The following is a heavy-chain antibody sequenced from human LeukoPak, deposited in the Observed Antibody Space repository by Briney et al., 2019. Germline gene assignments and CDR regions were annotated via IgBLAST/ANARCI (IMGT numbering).Heavy chain of an antibody. V-gene: IGHV4-59*11. J-gene: IGHJ3*02. CDR3: ERDRVTVTKGFYI. D-gene: IGHD4-17*01. CDR1: DDSFSSHY. CDR2: ISYLGSN. Sequence: SQTLSHTCAVYDDSFSSHYWTWIRQPPGKGLEWMGYISYLGSNNTNPTLKGQVPISIATPKNQSSLKLSSVTAADTAVYNVERDRVTVTKGFYIWGQGTMVSVSS.